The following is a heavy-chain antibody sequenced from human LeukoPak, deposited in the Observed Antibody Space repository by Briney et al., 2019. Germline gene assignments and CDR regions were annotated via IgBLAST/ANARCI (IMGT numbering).Heavy chain of an antibody. J-gene: IGHJ4*02. CDR1: GGSISSSSYY. Sequence: SETLSLTCKVSGGSISSSSYYWGWIRQPPGKGLEWIGSIYYSGSTYYNPSLKSRVTISVDTSKNQFSLKLSSVTAADTAVYYCARGYYYGSGSYYDWGQGTLVTVSS. D-gene: IGHD3-10*01. V-gene: IGHV4-39*07. CDR2: IYYSGST. CDR3: ARGYYYGSGSYYD.